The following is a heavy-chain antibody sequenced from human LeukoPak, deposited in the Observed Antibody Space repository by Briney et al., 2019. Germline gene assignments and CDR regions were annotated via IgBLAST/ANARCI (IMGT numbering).Heavy chain of an antibody. J-gene: IGHJ1*01. CDR3: ATLIVGATSRVRYFQH. CDR1: GFTFSNYG. V-gene: IGHV3-23*01. D-gene: IGHD1-26*01. Sequence: GGSLRLSCEASGFTFSNYGMHWVRQAPGKGLEWVSAISGSGGSTYYADSVKGRFTISRDNSKNTLYLQMNSLRAEDTAVYYCATLIVGATSRVRYFQHWGQGTLVTVSS. CDR2: ISGSGGST.